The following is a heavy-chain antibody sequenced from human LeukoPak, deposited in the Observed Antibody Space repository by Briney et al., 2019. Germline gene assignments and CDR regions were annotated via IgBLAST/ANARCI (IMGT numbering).Heavy chain of an antibody. Sequence: GGSLRLSCAASGFTFDDYAMHWVRQAPGKGLEWVSLISWDGGSTYYADSVKGRFTISRDNSKNSLYLQMNSLRAEDTAVYYCARDRIAAGGQGLDDAFDIWGQGTMVTVSS. D-gene: IGHD6-13*01. J-gene: IGHJ3*02. CDR3: ARDRIAAGGQGLDDAFDI. CDR2: ISWDGGST. CDR1: GFTFDDYA. V-gene: IGHV3-43D*03.